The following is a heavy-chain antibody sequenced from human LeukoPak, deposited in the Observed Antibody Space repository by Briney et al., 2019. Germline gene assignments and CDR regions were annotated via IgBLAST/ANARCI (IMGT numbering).Heavy chain of an antibody. J-gene: IGHJ6*03. CDR1: GFTFSSYE. CDR3: ARVKQVATWLNRYYYYYYMDV. V-gene: IGHV3-48*01. Sequence: PGGSLRLSCAASGFTFSSYEMNWVRQAPGKGLEWVSYISSSSSTIYYADSVKGRFTISRDNAKNSLYLQMNSLRAEDTAVYYCARVKQVATWLNRYYYYYYMDVWGKGTTVTVSS. CDR2: ISSSSSTI. D-gene: IGHD5-12*01.